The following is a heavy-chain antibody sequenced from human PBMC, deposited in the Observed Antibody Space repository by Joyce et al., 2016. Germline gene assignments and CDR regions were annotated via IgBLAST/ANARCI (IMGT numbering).Heavy chain of an antibody. Sequence: QVQLVQSGAEVKKPGSSVKVSCSVSGGTFISNAISWVRQAPGRGLEWMGGIIPRFGSGQCPQDYDGRVNITADESARTVFLEVSRLRGDDTATYFCAANEGDQQMGRLWYGMDVWGQGTAVTVSS. CDR3: AANEGDQQMGRLWYGMDV. J-gene: IGHJ6*02. CDR2: IIPRFGSG. V-gene: IGHV1-69*01. CDR1: GGTFISNA. D-gene: IGHD6-13*01.